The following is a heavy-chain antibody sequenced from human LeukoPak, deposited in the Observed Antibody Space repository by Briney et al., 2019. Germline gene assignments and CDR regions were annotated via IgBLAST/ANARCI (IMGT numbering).Heavy chain of an antibody. D-gene: IGHD2-15*01. Sequence: GRSLRLSCAASGFTFDDYAMHWVRQAPGKGLEWVAVIWYDGSNKYYADSVKGRFTISRDNSKNTLYLQMNSLRAEDTAVYYCARAHCSGGSCYQGAFGYWGQGTLVTVSS. J-gene: IGHJ4*02. CDR1: GFTFDDYA. CDR2: IWYDGSNK. V-gene: IGHV3-33*08. CDR3: ARAHCSGGSCYQGAFGY.